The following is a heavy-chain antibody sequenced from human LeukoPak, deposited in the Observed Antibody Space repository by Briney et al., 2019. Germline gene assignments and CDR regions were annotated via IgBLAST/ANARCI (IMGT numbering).Heavy chain of an antibody. D-gene: IGHD6-13*01. CDR1: GGXFSTYY. CDR3: ARAGANGIEAAGSLRY. CDR2: IYYTGTT. J-gene: IGHJ4*02. V-gene: IGHV4-59*01. Sequence: SETLSLTCAVSGGXFSTYYCSWIRQPPGKGLEWIGFIYYTGTTNYNPSLKSRATISVDTSKNQFSLKLSSVTAADTAVYYCARAGANGIEAAGSLRYWGQGTLVTVSS.